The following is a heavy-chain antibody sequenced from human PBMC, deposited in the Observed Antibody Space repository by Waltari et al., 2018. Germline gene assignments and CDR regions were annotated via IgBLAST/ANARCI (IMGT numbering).Heavy chain of an antibody. CDR3: AREAVAGPVAAFDI. CDR1: GFTVSRHY. Sequence: EVQLVASGGGLIQPGGSLRLSCAASGFTVSRHYMTWVRQAPGKGLEWVSVIYSGGSTYYADSVKGRFTISRDNSKNTLYLQMNSLRAEDTAVYYCAREAVAGPVAAFDIWGQGTMVTVSS. J-gene: IGHJ3*02. D-gene: IGHD6-19*01. CDR2: IYSGGST. V-gene: IGHV3-53*01.